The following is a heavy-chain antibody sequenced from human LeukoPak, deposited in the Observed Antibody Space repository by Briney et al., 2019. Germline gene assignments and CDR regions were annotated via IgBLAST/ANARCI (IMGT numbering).Heavy chain of an antibody. Sequence: ASVKVFCKASGFTFTSSAVQWVRQARGQRLEWIGWIVVGSGNTNYAQKFQERVTITRDMSTSTAYMELSSLRSEDTAVYYCAADGSDYCSSTSCRPTAVAGWGQGTLVTVSS. CDR3: AADGSDYCSSTSCRPTAVAG. CDR1: GFTFTSSA. J-gene: IGHJ4*02. V-gene: IGHV1-58*01. CDR2: IVVGSGNT. D-gene: IGHD2-2*01.